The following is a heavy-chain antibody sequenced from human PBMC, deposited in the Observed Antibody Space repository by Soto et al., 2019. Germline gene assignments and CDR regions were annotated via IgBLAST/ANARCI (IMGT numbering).Heavy chain of an antibody. CDR1: GYTFTTYG. V-gene: IGHV1-18*01. Sequence: QVQLVQSGAEVKKPGASVKVSCKASGYTFTTYGISWVRQAPGQGLEWMGWISGHNGNTKYAQTLQGRVTMTTDTPTRTAYMEQRSLRSDDTAVYYCARSEYQLLLNWGQGTLVTVSS. J-gene: IGHJ4*02. D-gene: IGHD2-2*01. CDR3: ARSEYQLLLN. CDR2: ISGHNGNT.